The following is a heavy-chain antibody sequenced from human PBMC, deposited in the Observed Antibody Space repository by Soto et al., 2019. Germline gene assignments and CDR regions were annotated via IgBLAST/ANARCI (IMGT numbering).Heavy chain of an antibody. CDR2: MNPNSGNT. D-gene: IGHD3-22*01. Sequence: GASVKVSCKASGYTFTSYDINWVRQATGQGLEWMGWMNPNSGNTGYAQKFQGRVTMTRNTSISTAYMELSSLRSEDTAVYYCARGHHYYDSSGYYYVYYFDYWGQGTLVTVS. V-gene: IGHV1-8*01. J-gene: IGHJ4*02. CDR1: GYTFTSYD. CDR3: ARGHHYYDSSGYYYVYYFDY.